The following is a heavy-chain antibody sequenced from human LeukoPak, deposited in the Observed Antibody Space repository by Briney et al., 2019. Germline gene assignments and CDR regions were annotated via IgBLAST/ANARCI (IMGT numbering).Heavy chain of an antibody. J-gene: IGHJ4*02. Sequence: SQTLSLTCAISGDSVSSNSAAWDWIRQSPSRGLEWLVRTYYRSKWYNDYAVSVKSRITINPDTSKNQFSLQLNSVTPEDTAVDYCARSARNYYDSSEYYFDYWGQGTLVTVSS. V-gene: IGHV6-1*01. CDR1: GDSVSSNSAA. CDR3: ARSARNYYDSSEYYFDY. CDR2: TYYRSKWYN. D-gene: IGHD3-22*01.